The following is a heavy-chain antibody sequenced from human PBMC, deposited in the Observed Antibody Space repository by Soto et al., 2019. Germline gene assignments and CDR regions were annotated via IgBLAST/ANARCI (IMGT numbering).Heavy chain of an antibody. J-gene: IGHJ5*02. D-gene: IGHD6-6*01. Sequence: RGESLKISCKGSGYSFTSYWISWVRQMPGKGLEWMGRIDPSDSYTNYSPSFQGHVTISADKSISTAYLQWSSLKASDTATYYCARRRYSSSWYNWFDPWGQGTLVTVSS. CDR1: GYSFTSYW. CDR3: ARRRYSSSWYNWFDP. V-gene: IGHV5-10-1*01. CDR2: IDPSDSYT.